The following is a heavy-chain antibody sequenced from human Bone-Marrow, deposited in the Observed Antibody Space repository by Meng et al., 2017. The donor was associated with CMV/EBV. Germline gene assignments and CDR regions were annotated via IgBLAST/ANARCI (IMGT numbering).Heavy chain of an antibody. CDR1: GFTFSSSW. D-gene: IGHD2-2*01. Sequence: GGSLRLSCAASGFTFSSSWMHWVCQAPEKGLEWVADIKCDGSEKYYVDSVKGRLTISRDNANNSLYLQVNSLRAEDMTVYYCVRDNDRQYQLLYSFDYWGQGTLVTVSS. V-gene: IGHV3-52*01. CDR3: VRDNDRQYQLLYSFDY. J-gene: IGHJ4*02. CDR2: IKCDGSEK.